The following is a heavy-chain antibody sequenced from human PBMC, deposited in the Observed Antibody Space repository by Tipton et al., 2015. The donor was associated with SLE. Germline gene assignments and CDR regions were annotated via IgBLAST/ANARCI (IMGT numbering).Heavy chain of an antibody. V-gene: IGHV4-34*09. D-gene: IGHD3-10*01. CDR1: GGSFSGYS. Sequence: TLSLTCDVYGGSFSGYSWNWIRQHPERGLEWIGYIDRSGNTHYNPSVKSRLTISMDTSKNQFSLKLTSVTAADTAVYYCASAAAFYGSGADYWGQGTLVTVSS. CDR2: IDRSGNT. J-gene: IGHJ4*02. CDR3: ASAAAFYGSGADY.